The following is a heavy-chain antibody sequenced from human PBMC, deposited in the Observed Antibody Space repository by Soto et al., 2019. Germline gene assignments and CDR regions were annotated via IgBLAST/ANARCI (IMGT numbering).Heavy chain of an antibody. D-gene: IGHD1-1*01. V-gene: IGHV3-7*03. CDR1: GINFNDYW. Sequence: GGSLRLSCAASGINFNDYWMSWVRQAPGKGLEWVANIKEDGSSKYYVDSVKGRFSISRDNAKNSLYLQMNSLRAEETALYYCASENWYVLDRWGQGTLVTVSS. J-gene: IGHJ5*02. CDR3: ASENWYVLDR. CDR2: IKEDGSSK.